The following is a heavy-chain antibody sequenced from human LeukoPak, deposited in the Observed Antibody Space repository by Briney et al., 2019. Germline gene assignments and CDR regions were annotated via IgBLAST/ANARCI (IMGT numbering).Heavy chain of an antibody. V-gene: IGHV3-73*01. CDR2: IGNKATNYAT. CDR1: GFTFSGST. Sequence: GGSLRLFCAASGFTFSGSTMHWVRQASGKGLEWVGRIGNKATNYATAYAASVKGRFTISRDDSKNTAYLQMNSLKTEDTAVYYCTRSLNWIREYWGQGTLVTVSS. J-gene: IGHJ4*02. D-gene: IGHD1-20*01. CDR3: TRSLNWIREY.